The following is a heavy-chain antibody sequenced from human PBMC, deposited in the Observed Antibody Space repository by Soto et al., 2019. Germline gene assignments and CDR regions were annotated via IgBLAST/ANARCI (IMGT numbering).Heavy chain of an antibody. Sequence: GGCLRPSCAASGFIVSDYYMSWIRQAPGKGLEWISYISIRGYTTYSADSVKGRFTISRDNAKNSLYLQMNSLSAEDTAVFFLARGGKQRGYDPPTYYFDSWGQGTLVTVSS. CDR1: GFIVSDYY. CDR3: ARGGKQRGYDPPTYYFDS. CDR2: ISIRGYTT. D-gene: IGHD5-12*01. V-gene: IGHV3-11*01. J-gene: IGHJ4*02.